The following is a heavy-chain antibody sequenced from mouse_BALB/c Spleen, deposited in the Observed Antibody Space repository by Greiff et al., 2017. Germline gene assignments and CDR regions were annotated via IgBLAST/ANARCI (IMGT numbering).Heavy chain of an antibody. CDR3: ARDQKGSRYFDV. J-gene: IGHJ1*01. Sequence: EVQGVESGGGLVQPGGSLKLSCAASGFTFSSYGMSWVRQTPDKRLELVATINSNGGSTYYPDSVKGRFTISRDNAKNTLYLQMSSLKSEDTAMYYCARDQKGSRYFDVWGAGTTVTVSS. V-gene: IGHV5-6-3*01. CDR2: INSNGGST. CDR1: GFTFSSYG. D-gene: IGHD3-2*02.